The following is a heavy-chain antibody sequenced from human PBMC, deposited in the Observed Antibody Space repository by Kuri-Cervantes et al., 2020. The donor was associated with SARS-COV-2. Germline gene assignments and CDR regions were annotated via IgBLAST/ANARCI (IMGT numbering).Heavy chain of an antibody. J-gene: IGHJ3*02. CDR1: WGSFSGYY. Sequence: SETLSLTCAVYWGSFSGYYWSWVRQPPGKGLEWIGEINHSGGTNYNPSLKSRVTISVDTSKNQFSLKLSSVTAADTAVYYCARVVSRTIFGVVKPDAFDIWGQGTMVTVSS. V-gene: IGHV4-34*01. CDR3: ARVVSRTIFGVVKPDAFDI. CDR2: INHSGGT. D-gene: IGHD3-3*01.